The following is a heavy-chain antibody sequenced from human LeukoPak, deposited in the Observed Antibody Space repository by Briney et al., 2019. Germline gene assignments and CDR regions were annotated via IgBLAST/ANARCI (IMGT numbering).Heavy chain of an antibody. Sequence: PSETLSLTCAVYGGSFSGYHWSWIRQPPGKGLEWIGEINHSGSTNYNPSLKSRVTISVDTSKNQFSLKLSSVTAADTAVYYCARGPLEWFVYYYYGMDVWGQGTTVTVSS. V-gene: IGHV4-34*01. D-gene: IGHD3-3*01. J-gene: IGHJ6*02. CDR3: ARGPLEWFVYYYYGMDV. CDR1: GGSFSGYH. CDR2: INHSGST.